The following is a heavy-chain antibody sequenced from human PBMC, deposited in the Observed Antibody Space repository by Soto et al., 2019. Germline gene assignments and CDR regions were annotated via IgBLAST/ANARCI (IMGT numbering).Heavy chain of an antibody. J-gene: IGHJ3*02. CDR2: ISYDGSNK. V-gene: IGHV3-30-3*01. Sequence: GGSLRLSCAASGFTFSSYAMHWVRQAPGKGLEWVAVISYDGSNKYYADSVKGRFTISRDNSKNTLYLQMNSLRAEDTAVYYCARGFPSRVVPWDDAFDIWGQGTMVTVSS. D-gene: IGHD3-3*01. CDR1: GFTFSSYA. CDR3: ARGFPSRVVPWDDAFDI.